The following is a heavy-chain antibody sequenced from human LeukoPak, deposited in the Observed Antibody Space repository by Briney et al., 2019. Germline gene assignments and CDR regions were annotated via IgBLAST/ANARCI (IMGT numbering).Heavy chain of an antibody. Sequence: GASVKVSCKASGYKFINYGISWVRQAPGQGLEWMGWISGYNANTNYAEKFQGRVTMTTDTSTSTAYMELRSLTSDDTAAYYCAREAYYDFWSGPYYYYYMDVWGKGTTVTVSS. CDR1: GYKFINYG. V-gene: IGHV1-18*01. CDR2: ISGYNANT. CDR3: AREAYYDFWSGPYYYYYMDV. J-gene: IGHJ6*03. D-gene: IGHD3-3*01.